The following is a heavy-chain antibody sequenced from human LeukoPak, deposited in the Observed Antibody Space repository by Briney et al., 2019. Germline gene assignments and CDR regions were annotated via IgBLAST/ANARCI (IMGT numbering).Heavy chain of an antibody. D-gene: IGHD2-15*01. CDR3: AKNLYCGGGSCYPSALGMDV. CDR1: GFTVSGNY. CDR2: IYSAGNT. V-gene: IGHV3-53*01. Sequence: GGSLRLSCAASGFTVSGNYMSWVRQAPGKGLEWVSAIYSAGNTYYADSVKGRFTISRDNSKNTLFLQMNSLRAEDTAVYYCAKNLYCGGGSCYPSALGMDVWGQGTTVTVSS. J-gene: IGHJ6*02.